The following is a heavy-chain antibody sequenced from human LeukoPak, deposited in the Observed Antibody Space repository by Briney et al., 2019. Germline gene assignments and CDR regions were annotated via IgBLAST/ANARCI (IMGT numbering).Heavy chain of an antibody. CDR1: RGSISSSSYY. CDR3: ARHGAYCSSTSCHWARFDP. V-gene: IGHV4-39*01. D-gene: IGHD2-2*01. J-gene: IGHJ5*02. CDR2: IYYSGST. Sequence: SETLSLTCTVSRGSISSSSYYWGWIRQPPGKGLEWIGSIYYSGSTYYNPSLKSRVTISVDTSKNQFSLKLSSVTAADTAVYYCARHGAYCSSTSCHWARFDPWGQGTLVTVSS.